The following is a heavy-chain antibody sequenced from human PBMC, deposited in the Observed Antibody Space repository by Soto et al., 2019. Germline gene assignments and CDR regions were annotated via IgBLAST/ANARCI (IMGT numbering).Heavy chain of an antibody. CDR2: ISSSSGYI. J-gene: IGHJ4*02. CDR3: AIPAAAGTSY. CDR1: GFTFSSYS. V-gene: IGHV3-21*01. Sequence: EVQLVESGGGLVKPGGSLRLSCAASGFTFSSYSMNWVRQAPGKGLEWVSSISSSSGYIYYADSVKGRFTISRDNAKNSLDRQMSSLRAEDTAVDYCAIPAAAGTSYWGQGTLVTVSS. D-gene: IGHD6-13*01.